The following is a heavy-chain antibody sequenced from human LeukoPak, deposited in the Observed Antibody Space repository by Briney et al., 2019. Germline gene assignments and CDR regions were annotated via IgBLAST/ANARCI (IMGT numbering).Heavy chain of an antibody. Sequence: GGSLRLSCAASGFTFSSYGMHWVRQAPGKGLEWVAVISYDGSNKYYADSVKGRFTISRDNSKNTLYLQMNSLRAEDTAVYYCAKDIYDSSASFDYWGQGTLVTVSS. D-gene: IGHD3-22*01. V-gene: IGHV3-30*18. CDR2: ISYDGSNK. CDR1: GFTFSSYG. CDR3: AKDIYDSSASFDY. J-gene: IGHJ4*02.